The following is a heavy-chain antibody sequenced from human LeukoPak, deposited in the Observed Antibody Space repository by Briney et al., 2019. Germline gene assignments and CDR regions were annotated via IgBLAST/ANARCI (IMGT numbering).Heavy chain of an antibody. CDR1: GFTFRNYW. Sequence: GGSLRLSCAASGFTFRNYWMSWVRQAPGKGLEWVANIKQAGSEKYYVDSVKGRFTISRDSAKNSLYLQMNSLRAEGTAVYYCARSYCSSTSCLLDYWGQGTLVTVS. CDR3: ARSYCSSTSCLLDY. V-gene: IGHV3-7*04. CDR2: IKQAGSEK. J-gene: IGHJ4*02. D-gene: IGHD2-2*01.